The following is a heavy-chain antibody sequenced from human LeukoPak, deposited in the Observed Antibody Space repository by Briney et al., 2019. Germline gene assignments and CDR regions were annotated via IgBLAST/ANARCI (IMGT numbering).Heavy chain of an antibody. J-gene: IGHJ4*02. CDR2: INHSGST. V-gene: IGHV4-34*01. CDR3: VRGRDYFDY. CDR1: GGSFSGYY. Sequence: PSETLSLTCAVYGGSFSGYYWSWIRQPPGKGLEWIGEINHSGSTNYNPSLKSRVTISVDTSKNQFSLKLSSVTAADTAVYYCVRGRDYFDYWGQGTLVTVSS.